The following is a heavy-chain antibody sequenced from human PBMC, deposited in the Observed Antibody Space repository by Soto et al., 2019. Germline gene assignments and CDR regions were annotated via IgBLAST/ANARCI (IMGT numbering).Heavy chain of an antibody. CDR1: GFTFSSYS. D-gene: IGHD6-19*01. J-gene: IGHJ6*02. Sequence: PGGSLRLSCAASGFTFSSYSMNWVRQAPGKGLEWVSSISSSSSYIYYADSVKGRFTISRDNAKNSLYLQMNSLRAEDTAVYHCARDWGSGWHYGMDVWGQGTTVTVSS. CDR3: ARDWGSGWHYGMDV. V-gene: IGHV3-21*01. CDR2: ISSSSSYI.